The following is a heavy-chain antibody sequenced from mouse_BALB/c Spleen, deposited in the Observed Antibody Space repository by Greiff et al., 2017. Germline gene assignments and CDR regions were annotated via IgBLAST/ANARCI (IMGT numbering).Heavy chain of an antibody. CDR2: ISYDGSN. CDR1: GYSITSGYY. V-gene: IGHV3-6*02. CDR3: ARSTMITTGAMDY. J-gene: IGHJ4*01. Sequence: EVKLVESGPGLVKPSQSLSLTCSVTGYSITSGYYWNWIRQFPGNKLEWMGYISYDGSNNYNPSLKNRISITRDTSKNQFFLKLNSVTTEDTATYYCARSTMITTGAMDYWGQGTSVTVSS. D-gene: IGHD2-4*01.